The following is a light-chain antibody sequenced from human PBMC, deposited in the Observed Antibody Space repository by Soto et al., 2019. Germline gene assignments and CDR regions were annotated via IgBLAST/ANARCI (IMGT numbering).Light chain of an antibody. Sequence: DIQMTQSPSSVSASVGDRVTITCRASQGISSLLAWYQQKPGKAPNLLIHTASSLQSGIPSRFSGSGSGPDFTLTISSLQPEDFATYYCQQANRFPLTFGGGTKVEIK. V-gene: IGKV1-12*01. J-gene: IGKJ4*01. CDR2: TAS. CDR3: QQANRFPLT. CDR1: QGISSL.